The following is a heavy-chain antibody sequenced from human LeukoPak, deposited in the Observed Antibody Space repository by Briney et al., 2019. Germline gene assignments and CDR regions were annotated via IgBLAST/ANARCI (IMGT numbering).Heavy chain of an antibody. J-gene: IGHJ5*02. CDR1: GGSISSGSYY. CDR3: ARVGDYCGGDCYDWFDP. CDR2: IYTSGST. Sequence: SQTLSLTCTVSGGSISSGSYYWSWIRQPAGKGLEWIGRIYTSGSTNYNPSLKSRVTISVDTSKNQFPLKLSSVTAADTAVYYCARVGDYCGGDCYDWFDPWGQRTLVTVSS. D-gene: IGHD2-21*02. V-gene: IGHV4-61*02.